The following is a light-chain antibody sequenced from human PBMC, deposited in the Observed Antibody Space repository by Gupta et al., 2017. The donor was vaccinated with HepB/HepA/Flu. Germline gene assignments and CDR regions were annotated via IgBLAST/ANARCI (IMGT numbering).Light chain of an antibody. CDR2: KAS. CDR3: QQYRRYWT. V-gene: IGKV1-5*03. Sequence: DIQMTQSPSTLSASVGDRVTITCRASQSLTNWLAWYQPKPAKPPNLLTYKASSLESGVPSRFRVSGSGTEFTLTSSSLQPDDLATYYRQQYRRYWTFGQGTTVDI. J-gene: IGKJ1*01. CDR1: QSLTNW.